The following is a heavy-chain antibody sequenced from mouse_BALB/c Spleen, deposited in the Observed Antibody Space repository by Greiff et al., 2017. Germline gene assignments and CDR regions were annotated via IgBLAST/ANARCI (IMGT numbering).Heavy chain of an antibody. CDR3: ARVSRGDYAMDY. CDR1: GFTFSSYA. V-gene: IGHV5-9-4*01. CDR2: ISSGGSYT. J-gene: IGHJ4*01. Sequence: EVHLVESGGGLVKPGGSLKLSCAASGFTFSSYAMSWVRQSPEKRLEWVAEISSGGSYTYYPDTVTGRFTISRDNAKNTLYLEMSSLRSEDTAMYYCARVSRGDYAMDYWGQGTSVTVSS.